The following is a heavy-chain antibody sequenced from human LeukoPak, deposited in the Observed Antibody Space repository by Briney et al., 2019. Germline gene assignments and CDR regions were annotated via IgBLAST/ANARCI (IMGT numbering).Heavy chain of an antibody. V-gene: IGHV1-8*01. D-gene: IGHD3-9*01. CDR3: ASPSSYYDILTGYYTDDAFDI. CDR2: MNPNSGNT. CDR1: GYTFTSYD. Sequence: ASVKVSCKASGYTFTSYDINWVRQATGQGLEWMGWMNPNSGNTGYAQKFQGRVTMTRNTSISTAYMELSSLRSEDTAVYYYASPSSYYDILTGYYTDDAFDIWGQGTMVTVSS. J-gene: IGHJ3*02.